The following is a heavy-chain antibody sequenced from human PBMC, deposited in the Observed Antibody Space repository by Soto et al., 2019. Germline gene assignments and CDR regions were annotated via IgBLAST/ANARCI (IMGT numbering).Heavy chain of an antibody. Sequence: PGGSLRLSCAASGFTFSNAWMSWVRQAPGKGLEWVGRIKSKTDGGTTDYAAPVKGRFTISRDDSKNTLYLQMNSLKTEDTAVYYYTTDSTVAELDCWGQGTLVTVSS. CDR3: TTDSTVAELDC. V-gene: IGHV3-15*01. CDR2: IKSKTDGGTT. D-gene: IGHD4-17*01. J-gene: IGHJ4*02. CDR1: GFTFSNAW.